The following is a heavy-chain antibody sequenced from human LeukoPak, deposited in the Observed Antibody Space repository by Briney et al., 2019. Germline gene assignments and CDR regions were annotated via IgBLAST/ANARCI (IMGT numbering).Heavy chain of an antibody. V-gene: IGHV1-2*02. CDR1: GYTFTGYY. D-gene: IGHD6-13*01. Sequence: ASVKVSCKASGYTFTGYYMHWVRQAPGKGLEWMGWINPNSGGTNYAQKFQGRVTMTTDTSTSTAYMELRSLRSDDTAVYYCARAPAAGTNDAFDIWGQGTMVTVSS. J-gene: IGHJ3*02. CDR3: ARAPAAGTNDAFDI. CDR2: INPNSGGT.